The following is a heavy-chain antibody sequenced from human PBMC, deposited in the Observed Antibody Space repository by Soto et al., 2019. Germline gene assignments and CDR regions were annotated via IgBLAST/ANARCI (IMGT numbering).Heavy chain of an antibody. Sequence: QVQLQESGPGLVKPSGTLSLTCAVSNGSITSGNGWSWVRQPPGKGLEWIGDIYQTGRTKYNPSLRSRVIISVDKSKNNFSLSLSSVTAADTAVYFCARVWGALAPIAGWFGPWGRGILVTVSS. CDR2: IYQTGRT. CDR1: NGSITSGNG. D-gene: IGHD3-16*01. CDR3: ARVWGALAPIAGWFGP. V-gene: IGHV4-4*02. J-gene: IGHJ5*02.